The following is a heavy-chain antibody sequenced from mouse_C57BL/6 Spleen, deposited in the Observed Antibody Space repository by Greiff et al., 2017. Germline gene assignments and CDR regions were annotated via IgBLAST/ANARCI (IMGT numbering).Heavy chain of an antibody. CDR3: ARDNYGSSYYLDY. J-gene: IGHJ2*01. CDR2: ISDGGSYT. Sequence: EVKLMESGGGLVKPGGSLKLSCAASGFTFSSYAMSWVRQTPEKRLEWVATISDGGSYTYYPDNVKGRFTISRDNAKNNLYLQMSHLKSEDTAMYYCARDNYGSSYYLDYWGQGTTLTVSS. CDR1: GFTFSSYA. V-gene: IGHV5-4*01. D-gene: IGHD1-1*01.